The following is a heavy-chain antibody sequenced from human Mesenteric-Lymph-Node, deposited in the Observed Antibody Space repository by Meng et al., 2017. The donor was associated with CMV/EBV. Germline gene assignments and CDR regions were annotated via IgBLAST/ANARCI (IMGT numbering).Heavy chain of an antibody. CDR1: GGSISSYY. J-gene: IGHJ4*02. Sequence: SETLSLTCTVSGGSISSYYWSWIRQPPGKGLEWIGYIYYSGSTNYNPSLKSRVTISIDTSKNQFSLKLGSVTAADTAIYYCERDRGRETYTSSSDYWGQGTLVTVSS. CDR2: IYYSGST. CDR3: ERDRGRETYTSSSDY. V-gene: IGHV4-59*12. D-gene: IGHD6-6*01.